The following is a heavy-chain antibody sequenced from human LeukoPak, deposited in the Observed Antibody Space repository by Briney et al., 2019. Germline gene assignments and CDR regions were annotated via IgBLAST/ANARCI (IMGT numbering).Heavy chain of an antibody. CDR3: AKDLGAGTTKYCDY. CDR1: GFTFSSYA. J-gene: IGHJ4*02. V-gene: IGHV3-23*01. D-gene: IGHD1-7*01. Sequence: PGGSLRLSCAASGFTFSSYAMSWVRQAPGKGLEWVSAISGSGGSTYYADSVKGRFTISRDNSKNTLYLQMNSLRAEDAAVYYCAKDLGAGTTKYCDYWGQGTLVTVSS. CDR2: ISGSGGST.